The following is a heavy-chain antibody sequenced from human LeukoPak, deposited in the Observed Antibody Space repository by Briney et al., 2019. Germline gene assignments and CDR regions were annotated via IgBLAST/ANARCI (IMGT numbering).Heavy chain of an antibody. CDR1: GGSISSSIYY. V-gene: IGHV4-39*01. CDR2: IYYSGST. Sequence: PSETLSLTCTVSGGSISSSIYYWGWIRQPPGKGLEWIGSIYYSGSTYYNPSLKSRVTISVDTSKNQFSLKLSSVTAADTAVYYCARRGMATIITDIWGQGTMVTVSS. CDR3: ARRGMATIITDI. D-gene: IGHD5-24*01. J-gene: IGHJ3*02.